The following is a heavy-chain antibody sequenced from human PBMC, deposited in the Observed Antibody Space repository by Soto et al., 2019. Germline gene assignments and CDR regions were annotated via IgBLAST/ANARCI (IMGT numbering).Heavy chain of an antibody. J-gene: IGHJ4*02. D-gene: IGHD1-1*01. CDR3: SKDRRNDALTD. Sequence: EVQLVESGGGLVQPGRSLRLSCAASGFTFDDYAMHWVRQAPGKGLEWVSGISWNSGSIGYADSVKGRFTISRDNAKNSLYLQMNSLRAEDTALYYCSKDRRNDALTDWGQGTLVTVSS. V-gene: IGHV3-9*01. CDR2: ISWNSGSI. CDR1: GFTFDDYA.